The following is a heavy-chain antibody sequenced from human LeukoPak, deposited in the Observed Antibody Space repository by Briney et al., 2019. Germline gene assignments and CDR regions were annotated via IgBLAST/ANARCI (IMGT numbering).Heavy chain of an antibody. V-gene: IGHV3-7*01. CDR2: IKQDGSEK. Sequence: GGSLRLSCAASGFTLSSYSMNWVRQAPGKGLEWVANIKQDGSEKYYVNSVKGRFTISRDNAKNSLYLQMNSLRAEDTAVYYCARGLVGATSSDYWGQGTLVTVSS. J-gene: IGHJ4*02. CDR3: ARGLVGATSSDY. CDR1: GFTLSSYS. D-gene: IGHD1-26*01.